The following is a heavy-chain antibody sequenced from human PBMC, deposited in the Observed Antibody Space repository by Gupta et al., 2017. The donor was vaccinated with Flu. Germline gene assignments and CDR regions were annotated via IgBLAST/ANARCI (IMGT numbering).Heavy chain of an antibody. D-gene: IGHD4-17*01. J-gene: IGHJ4*02. Sequence: GFTFSTSYLQWVRQAPGKGLVWVSRINPDGSSTTYAESVKGRFTISRDNAKNTLYLQMNSLGDDDTAVYYCATVTSGCWGQGTLVTVSS. V-gene: IGHV3-74*03. CDR1: GFTFSTSY. CDR3: ATVTSGC. CDR2: INPDGSST.